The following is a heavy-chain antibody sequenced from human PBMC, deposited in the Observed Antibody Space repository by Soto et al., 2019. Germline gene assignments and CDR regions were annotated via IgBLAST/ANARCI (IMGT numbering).Heavy chain of an antibody. J-gene: IGHJ4*02. Sequence: QVQLQESGPGLLKPSQTLSLTCTVSGESISSGGYYWSWIRHHPGKGLEWIGYIYDSESAYYNPRLKSRVTISMDNSKNQVAMRLSSVTAAATAVYYCARASSSSSAVDYWGQGTLVTVSS. CDR1: GESISSGGYY. CDR3: ARASSSSSAVDY. D-gene: IGHD6-6*01. V-gene: IGHV4-31*03. CDR2: IYDSESA.